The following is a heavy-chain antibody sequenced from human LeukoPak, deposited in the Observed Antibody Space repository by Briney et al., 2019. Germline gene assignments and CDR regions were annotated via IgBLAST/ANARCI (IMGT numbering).Heavy chain of an antibody. CDR1: GFPFSSYE. CDR2: ISSSGNKI. V-gene: IGHV3-48*03. CDR3: ARGQRPQYTSTWDNWFDP. D-gene: IGHD2-2*01. J-gene: IGHJ5*02. Sequence: GGSLRLSCAASGFPFSSYEMDWVRQAPGKRLQWVSYISSSGNKIYYAASVKGRFTISRDNAKNSLYLQIDSLRAEDTAVYYCARGQRPQYTSTWDNWFDPWGQGTQVTVSS.